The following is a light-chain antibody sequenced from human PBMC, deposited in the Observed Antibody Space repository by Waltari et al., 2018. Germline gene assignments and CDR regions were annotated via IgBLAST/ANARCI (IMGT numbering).Light chain of an antibody. Sequence: DIQMTQSPSFVSASVGDRVTITCRASQSISNWLAWYQQKPGKAPKFLIYAAASWESGVPSRFGGSGSGTDFTLTISSLQPEDFATYYCQQTNSFPRTFGQGTKVEIK. CDR3: QQTNSFPRT. V-gene: IGKV1-12*01. CDR1: QSISNW. CDR2: AAA. J-gene: IGKJ1*01.